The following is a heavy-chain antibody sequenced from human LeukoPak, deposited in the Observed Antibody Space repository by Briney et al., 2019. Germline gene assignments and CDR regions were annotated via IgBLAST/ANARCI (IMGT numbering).Heavy chain of an antibody. CDR1: GGSISNYY. J-gene: IGHJ4*02. Sequence: SETLSLTCAVSGGSISNYYWSWIRQPAGKGLEWIGRIYTSGSTNYNPSLKSRVTISVDTSKNQFSLKLSSVTAADTAVYYCARTDDYGGNVDYWGQGTLVTVSS. V-gene: IGHV4-4*07. CDR2: IYTSGST. CDR3: ARTDDYGGNVDY. D-gene: IGHD4-23*01.